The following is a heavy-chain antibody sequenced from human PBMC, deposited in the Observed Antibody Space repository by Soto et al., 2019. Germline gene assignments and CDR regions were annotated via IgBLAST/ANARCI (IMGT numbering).Heavy chain of an antibody. CDR2: IDNRGRT. J-gene: IGHJ1*01. V-gene: IGHV4-34*01. CDR1: GGFFSTNC. CDR3: ESKVVEATWGAIHF. Sequence: QVQLQQWGAGLVKPSETLSLTCAVHGGFFSTNCWMWIRQPPGKGLEWIGEIDNRGRTNYHPSLISRVTAALDTSKSPVALKLTSGTAADTAVYYCESKVVEATWGAIHFWGQGTLVTVSS. D-gene: IGHD3-16*01.